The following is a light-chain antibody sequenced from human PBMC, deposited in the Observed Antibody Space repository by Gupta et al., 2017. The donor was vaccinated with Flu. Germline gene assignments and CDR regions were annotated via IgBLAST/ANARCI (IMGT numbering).Light chain of an antibody. Sequence: VTVSCSGSSSNIGSNFVHWYQQLPGTAPKVLIYRNDQRPSGVPDRFSGSKSGTAASLAISGLRSEDEAHYYCASWDDSLSGSYAFGTGTKVNVL. V-gene: IGLV1-47*01. CDR2: RND. CDR1: SSNIGSNF. CDR3: ASWDDSLSGSYA. J-gene: IGLJ1*01.